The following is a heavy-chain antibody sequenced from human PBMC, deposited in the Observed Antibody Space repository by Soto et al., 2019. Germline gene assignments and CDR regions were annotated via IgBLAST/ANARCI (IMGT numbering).Heavy chain of an antibody. J-gene: IGHJ6*02. Sequence: GGSLRLSCAASGFTFSSYWMHWVRQAPGKGLVWVSRINGDGSSASYADSVKGRFTISRDNAKNTLYLQMNSLRADDTAVYYCASASPAYYYYGVDVWGQGTTVTVSS. D-gene: IGHD2-2*01. CDR3: ASASPAYYYYGVDV. CDR2: INGDGSSA. CDR1: GFTFSSYW. V-gene: IGHV3-74*01.